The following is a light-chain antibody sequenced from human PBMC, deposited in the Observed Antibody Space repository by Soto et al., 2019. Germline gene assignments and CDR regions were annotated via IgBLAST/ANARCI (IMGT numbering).Light chain of an antibody. CDR3: QKYNSAPRT. CDR1: QDISNY. Sequence: DIQMTQSPSSLSASVGHRITITCRARQDISNYLAWFQQKPGKIPKLLIYAASTLQSGVPSRFSGSGSGTDFSLTISSLQPEDVATYYCQKYNSAPRTFGQGTKVEIK. CDR2: AAS. V-gene: IGKV1-27*01. J-gene: IGKJ1*01.